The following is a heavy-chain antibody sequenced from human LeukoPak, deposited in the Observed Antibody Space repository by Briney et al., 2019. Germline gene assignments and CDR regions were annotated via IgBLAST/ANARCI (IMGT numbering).Heavy chain of an antibody. V-gene: IGHV1-24*01. D-gene: IGHD1-26*01. J-gene: IGHJ3*02. CDR1: GYTLTELS. CDR2: FDPEDGET. CDR3: ATGSGELLNSRGAFDI. Sequence: ASVTVSCKVSGYTLTELSMHWVRQAPGKGLEWMGGFDPEDGETIYAQKFQGRVTMTEDTSTDTVYMELSSLRSEDTAVYYCATGSGELLNSRGAFDIWGQGTMVTVSS.